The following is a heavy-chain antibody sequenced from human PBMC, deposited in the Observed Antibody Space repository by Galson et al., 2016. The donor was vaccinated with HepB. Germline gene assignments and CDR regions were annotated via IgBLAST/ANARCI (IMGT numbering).Heavy chain of an antibody. D-gene: IGHD3-3*01. V-gene: IGHV6-1*01. CDR3: ARGPSRVHDFWGGYSHYFDS. Sequence: CAISGDSVSSNLITWSWIRQSPSRGLEWLGRTYYRSRWYNDYALSVKSRITINPDTSKNQFSLQLNSLTPEDTAIYYCARGPSRVHDFWGGYSHYFDSWGQGTLVSVSS. CDR2: TYYRSRWYN. J-gene: IGHJ4*02. CDR1: GDSVSSNLIT.